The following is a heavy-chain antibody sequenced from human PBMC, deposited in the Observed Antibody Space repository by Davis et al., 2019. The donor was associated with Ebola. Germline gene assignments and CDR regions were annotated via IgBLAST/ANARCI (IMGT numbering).Heavy chain of an antibody. Sequence: SETLSLTCAVYGGSFSGYYWSWIRQLPGKGLEWIGEINDSGSTNYNPSLKSRVTISVDTSKNQFSLKVNSVTAADTAVYFCARGGAQTYHYGSGSYSFVYYFDYWGQGTLVTVSS. V-gene: IGHV4-34*01. CDR3: ARGGAQTYHYGSGSYSFVYYFDY. CDR2: INDSGST. CDR1: GGSFSGYY. J-gene: IGHJ4*02. D-gene: IGHD3-10*01.